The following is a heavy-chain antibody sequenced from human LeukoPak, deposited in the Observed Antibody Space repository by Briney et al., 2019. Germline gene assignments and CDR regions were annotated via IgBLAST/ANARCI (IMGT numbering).Heavy chain of an antibody. Sequence: ASVKVSCKASGYTFTSYGISWVRQAPGQGLEWMGWISAYNGNTNYAQKLQGRATMTTDTSTSTAYMELRSLRSDDTAVYYCARRGSGSYYYYYGMDVWGQGTTVTVSS. D-gene: IGHD3-10*01. CDR3: ARRGSGSYYYYYGMDV. V-gene: IGHV1-18*01. CDR2: ISAYNGNT. J-gene: IGHJ6*02. CDR1: GYTFTSYG.